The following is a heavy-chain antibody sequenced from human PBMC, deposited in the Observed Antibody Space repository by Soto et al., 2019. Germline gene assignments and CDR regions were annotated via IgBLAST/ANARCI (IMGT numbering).Heavy chain of an antibody. J-gene: IGHJ3*02. V-gene: IGHV5-51*01. Sequence: GESLRISCKGSGYSFTSYWIGWVRQMPGKGLEWMGIIYPGDSDTRYSPSFQGQVTISADKSISTAYLQWSSLKASDTAIFYCARPKVTAAAVAFDIWGQGTMVTVSS. CDR1: GYSFTSYW. D-gene: IGHD6-13*01. CDR3: ARPKVTAAAVAFDI. CDR2: IYPGDSDT.